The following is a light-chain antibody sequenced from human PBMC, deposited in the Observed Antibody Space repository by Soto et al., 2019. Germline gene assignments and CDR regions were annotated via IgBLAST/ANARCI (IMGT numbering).Light chain of an antibody. J-gene: IGKJ1*01. V-gene: IGKV2-28*01. CDR3: MQALQTPWT. CDR2: FGS. Sequence: DLVMTQSPLSLSVTPGEPASISCRSSQSLLHNNGYNYLDWYLQKPGQSPQLLIYFGSNRASGVPDRFSGSGSGTDFTLKISRVEADDVGVYYCMQALQTPWTFGQGTKVEIK. CDR1: QSLLHNNGYNY.